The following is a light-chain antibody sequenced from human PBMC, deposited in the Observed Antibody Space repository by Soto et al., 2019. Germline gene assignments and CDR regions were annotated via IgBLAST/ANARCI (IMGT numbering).Light chain of an antibody. V-gene: IGLV1-47*01. CDR3: AAWDDSLSGLV. CDR1: SSNIGNNY. Sequence: QSVLTQPPSASGTPGQRVTIPCSGSSSNIGNNYVDWYQQLPGTAPKLLMYRNNQRPSGVPDRFTGSKSGTSASLAIRGLRSEDEADYYCAAWDDSLSGLVFGGGTKLTVL. CDR2: RNN. J-gene: IGLJ2*01.